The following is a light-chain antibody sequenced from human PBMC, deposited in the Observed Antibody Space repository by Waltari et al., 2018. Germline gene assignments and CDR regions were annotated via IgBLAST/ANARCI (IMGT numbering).Light chain of an antibody. J-gene: IGKJ5*01. Sequence: DIEMTQSPSSVSASVGARVTITCRASQNINSWLAWYQQRPGKAPKLLIYATSSLQSGVPSRFRGSGSGTDFTLTITSLQPEDFATYYCQQANSLPLTFGQGTRLEIK. CDR3: QQANSLPLT. CDR1: QNINSW. CDR2: ATS. V-gene: IGKV1-12*01.